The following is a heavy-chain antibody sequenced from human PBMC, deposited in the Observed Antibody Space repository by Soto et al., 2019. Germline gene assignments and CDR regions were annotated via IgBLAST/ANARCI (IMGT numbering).Heavy chain of an antibody. V-gene: IGHV3-53*01. Sequence: GGSLRLSCTVSGFSVTNSYINWVRQAPGKGLEWVSILYSSGTTYYADPVRGRFTVSRDGSKNTLFLHMNSLRADDTAVYYCARDWSKFSYNYPYYYAMDAWGQGTTVTVSS. CDR1: GFSVTNSY. CDR3: ARDWSKFSYNYPYYYAMDA. D-gene: IGHD5-18*01. CDR2: LYSSGTT. J-gene: IGHJ6*02.